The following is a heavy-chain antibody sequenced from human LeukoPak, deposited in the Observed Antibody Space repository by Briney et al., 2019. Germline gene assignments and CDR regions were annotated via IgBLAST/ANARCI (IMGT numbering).Heavy chain of an antibody. V-gene: IGHV3-33*01. J-gene: IGHJ4*02. CDR1: GFTFSSYG. CDR2: IWYDGSNK. CDR3: ARVVGPMVRGVIIGPPGY. D-gene: IGHD3-10*01. Sequence: GGSLRLSCAASGFTFSSYGMHWVRQAPGKGLEWVAVIWYDGSNKYYADSVKGRFTISRDNAKNSLYLQMNSLRAEDTAVYYCARVVGPMVRGVIIGPPGYWGQGTLVTVSS.